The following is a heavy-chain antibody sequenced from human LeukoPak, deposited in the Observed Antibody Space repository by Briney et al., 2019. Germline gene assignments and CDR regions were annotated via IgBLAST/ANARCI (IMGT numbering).Heavy chain of an antibody. Sequence: ASVKVSCKASGYTFTSYYMHWVRQAPGQGLEWMGIINPSGGSTSYAQKFQGRVTMTRDTSTSTVYMELSGLRSEDTAVYYCARDRCTNGVCYLLEGWGQGTLVTVSS. D-gene: IGHD2-8*01. CDR3: ARDRCTNGVCYLLEG. CDR2: INPSGGST. J-gene: IGHJ4*02. CDR1: GYTFTSYY. V-gene: IGHV1-46*01.